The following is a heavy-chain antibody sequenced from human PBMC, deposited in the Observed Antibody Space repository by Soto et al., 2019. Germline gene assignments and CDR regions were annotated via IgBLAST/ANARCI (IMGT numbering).Heavy chain of an antibody. CDR2: IKLDGSEQ. V-gene: IGHV3-7*01. Sequence: SLSCAASGFIFSNYWMTWVRQSPGKGLEWVANIKLDGSEQYYVDSVKGRFTISRDNAKNSLYLQMNSLRAEDTAIYYCARPWNSDYTTDAYDIWGQGRMVTVSS. CDR1: GFIFSNYW. D-gene: IGHD3-3*01. J-gene: IGHJ3*02. CDR3: ARPWNSDYTTDAYDI.